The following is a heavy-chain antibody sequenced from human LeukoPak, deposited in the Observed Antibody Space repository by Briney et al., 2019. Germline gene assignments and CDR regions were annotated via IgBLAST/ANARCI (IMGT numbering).Heavy chain of an antibody. CDR1: GYTFTGYY. V-gene: IGHV1-2*02. Sequence: ASVKVSCKASGYTFTGYYMHWVRQAPGQGLEWMGWINPHSGGTNYAEKFQGRVTMTRDTSISTAYMELSRLRSDDTAVYYWAGGVRLERDEAETFDYWGQGTLVTVSS. D-gene: IGHD1-1*01. CDR3: AGGVRLERDEAETFDY. CDR2: INPHSGGT. J-gene: IGHJ4*02.